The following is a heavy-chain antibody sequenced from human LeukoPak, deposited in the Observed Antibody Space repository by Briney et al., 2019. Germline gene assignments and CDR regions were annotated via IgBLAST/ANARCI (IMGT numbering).Heavy chain of an antibody. CDR3: ARDLGSGYVFFDY. D-gene: IGHD5-12*01. J-gene: IGHJ4*02. V-gene: IGHV3-21*01. CDR1: GFTFSSYR. Sequence: GGSLRLSCAASGFTFSSYRMNWVRQAPGKGQEWVSSISSGSTYINYADSVKGRFTISRDNAKNSLYLQMNSLRAEDTAVYYCARDLGSGYVFFDYWGQGTLVTVSS. CDR2: ISSGSTYI.